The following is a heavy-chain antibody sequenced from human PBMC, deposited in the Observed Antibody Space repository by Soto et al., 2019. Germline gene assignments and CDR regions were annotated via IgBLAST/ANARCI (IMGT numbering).Heavy chain of an antibody. CDR2: IYYSGST. Sequence: PSETLSLTCTFSGGSIISGGYYWSWIRHHPGKGLEWIGYIYYSGSTYYNPSLNSLVTISIDTSKNQFSLKLSSVTAADTAVYYCAKAISWVEGTHYYGMDVWGQGNTVTVSS. CDR1: GGSIISGGYY. J-gene: IGHJ6*02. V-gene: IGHV4-31*01. CDR3: AKAISWVEGTHYYGMDV. D-gene: IGHD1-1*01.